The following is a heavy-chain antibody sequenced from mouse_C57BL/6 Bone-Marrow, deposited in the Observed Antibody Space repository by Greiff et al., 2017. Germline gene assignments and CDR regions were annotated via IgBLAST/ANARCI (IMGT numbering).Heavy chain of an antibody. CDR2: IHPNSGST. J-gene: IGHJ1*03. Sequence: QVQLKQPGAELVKPGASVKLSCKASGYTFTSYWMHWVKQRPGQGLEWIGMIHPNSGSTNYNEKFKSKATLTVDKSSSTAYMQLSSLTSEDSAVYYCARSDYGNYEWYFDVWGTGTTVTVSS. V-gene: IGHV1-64*01. CDR3: ARSDYGNYEWYFDV. D-gene: IGHD2-1*01. CDR1: GYTFTSYW.